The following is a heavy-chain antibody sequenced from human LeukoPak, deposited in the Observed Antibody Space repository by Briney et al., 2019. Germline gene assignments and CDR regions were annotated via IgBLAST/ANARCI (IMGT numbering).Heavy chain of an antibody. CDR3: ARESADAGVLNGMDV. D-gene: IGHD3-10*01. V-gene: IGHV1-69*04. CDR1: GGTFSSYA. J-gene: IGHJ6*02. CDR2: IIPILGIA. Sequence: SVKVSCKASGGTFSSYAISWVRQAPGQGLEWMGRIIPILGIANYAQKFQGRVTITADKSTSTAYMELSSLRSEDTAVYYCARESADAGVLNGMDVWGQGTTVTVSS.